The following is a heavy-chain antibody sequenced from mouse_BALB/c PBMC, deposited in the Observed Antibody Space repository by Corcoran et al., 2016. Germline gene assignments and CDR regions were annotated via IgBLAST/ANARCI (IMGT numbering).Heavy chain of an antibody. CDR3: ERSKYGNPAWFAY. V-gene: IGHV1-39*01. D-gene: IGHD2-10*02. J-gene: IGHJ3*01. CDR1: GYSFTDYI. CDR2: INPYYGST. Sequence: EIQLQQTGPELVKPGASVKISCKASGYSFTDYIMLWVKQSHGKSLEWIGNINPYYGSTSYNLKFKGKATLTVDKSSSTAYMQLNSLTSEDSAVYYCERSKYGNPAWFAYWGQGTLVTVSA.